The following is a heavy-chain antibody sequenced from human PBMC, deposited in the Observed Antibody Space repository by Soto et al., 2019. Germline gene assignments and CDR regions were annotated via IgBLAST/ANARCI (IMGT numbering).Heavy chain of an antibody. CDR1: GFNFSSFA. V-gene: IGHV3-23*01. J-gene: IGHJ5*02. Sequence: EVRLLESGGGLVQPGGSLRLSCAASGFNFSSFAMSWVRQAPGKGLEWVSATSHSGRTTYYADSVQGRFTISRDNSKNTLYLQMNSLRAEDTALYYCAKDGALYPWGEDNWFDPWGQGTLVTVSS. CDR3: AKDGALYPWGEDNWFDP. CDR2: TSHSGRTT. D-gene: IGHD3-16*01.